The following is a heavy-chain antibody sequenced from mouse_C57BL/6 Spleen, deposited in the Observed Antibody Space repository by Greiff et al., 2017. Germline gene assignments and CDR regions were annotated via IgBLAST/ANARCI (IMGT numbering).Heavy chain of an antibody. CDR3: ARRDYSNSYYFDY. Sequence: QVQLQQPGAELVMPGASVKLSCKASGYTFTSYWMHWVKQRPGQGLEWIGEIDPSDSYTNYNQKFKGKSTLTVDKSSSTAYMQLSSLTSEDSAVYYWARRDYSNSYYFDYWGQGTTLTVSS. D-gene: IGHD2-5*01. CDR2: IDPSDSYT. V-gene: IGHV1-69*01. CDR1: GYTFTSYW. J-gene: IGHJ2*01.